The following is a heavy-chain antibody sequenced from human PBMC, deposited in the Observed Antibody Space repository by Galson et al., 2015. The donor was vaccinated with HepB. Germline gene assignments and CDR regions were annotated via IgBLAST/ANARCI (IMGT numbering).Heavy chain of an antibody. J-gene: IGHJ4*02. CDR1: GGTFSSYA. Sequence: SVKVSCKASGGTFSSYAISWVRQAPGQGLEWMGGIIPIFGTANYAQKFQGRVTITADESTSTAYMELSSLRSEDTAVYYCAKATSVLSGEDYWGQGTLVTVSS. CDR2: IIPIFGTA. D-gene: IGHD7-27*01. CDR3: AKATSVLSGEDY. V-gene: IGHV1-69*13.